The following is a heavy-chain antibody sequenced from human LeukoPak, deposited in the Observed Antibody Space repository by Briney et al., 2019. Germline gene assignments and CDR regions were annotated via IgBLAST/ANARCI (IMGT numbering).Heavy chain of an antibody. CDR3: ARDIVEGKKWLAHFDY. CDR2: ISYDGSNK. CDR1: GFTFSNAW. D-gene: IGHD6-19*01. V-gene: IGHV3-30-3*01. J-gene: IGHJ4*02. Sequence: GGSLRLSCAASGFTFSNAWMSWVRQAPGKGLEWVAVISYDGSNKYYADSVEGRFTISRDNSKNTLYLQMNSLRAEDTAVYYCARDIVEGKKWLAHFDYWGQGTLVTVSS.